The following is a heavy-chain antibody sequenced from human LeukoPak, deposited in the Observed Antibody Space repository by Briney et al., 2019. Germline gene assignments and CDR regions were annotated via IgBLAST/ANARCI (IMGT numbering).Heavy chain of an antibody. CDR2: ISSSSSYT. V-gene: IGHV3-11*06. CDR3: AREAAAGGQVDY. Sequence: GGSLRLSCAASGFTFSDYYMTWIRQAPGKGLEWISYISSSSSYTNYADSVKGRFTIPRDNAKNSLYLQMNSLRAEDTAVYYCAREAAAGGQVDYWGQGNLVTVSS. J-gene: IGHJ4*02. CDR1: GFTFSDYY. D-gene: IGHD6-13*01.